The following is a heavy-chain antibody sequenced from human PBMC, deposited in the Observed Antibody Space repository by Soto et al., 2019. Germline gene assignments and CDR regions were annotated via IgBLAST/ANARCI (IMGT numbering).Heavy chain of an antibody. CDR3: AKGLLIMVPKVIIPSQYYYGMDV. V-gene: IGHV3-23*01. J-gene: IGHJ6*04. CDR2: ISGSGGIT. D-gene: IGHD3-10*01. CDR1: GFTVGDHA. Sequence: PGGSLRLSCAASGFTVGDHAMSWVRQAPGKGLEWVSVISGSGGITYYEDSVKGRFTISRDNAKNTLYLQMNSLRAEDTAVYYCAKGLLIMVPKVIIPSQYYYGMDVWGIGTTCTGSS.